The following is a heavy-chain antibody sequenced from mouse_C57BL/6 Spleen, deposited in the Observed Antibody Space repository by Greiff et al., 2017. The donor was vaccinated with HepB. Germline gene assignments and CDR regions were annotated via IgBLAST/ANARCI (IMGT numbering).Heavy chain of an antibody. Sequence: EVQLVKSGGGLVQPKGSLKLSCAASGFSFNTYAMNWVRQAPGKGLEWVARIRSKSNNYATYYADSVKDRFTISRDDSESMLYLQMNNLKTEDTAMYYCVRQRGYYAMDYWGQGTSVTVSS. J-gene: IGHJ4*01. CDR2: IRSKSNNYAT. V-gene: IGHV10-1*01. CDR1: GFSFNTYA. CDR3: VRQRGYYAMDY. D-gene: IGHD3-1*01.